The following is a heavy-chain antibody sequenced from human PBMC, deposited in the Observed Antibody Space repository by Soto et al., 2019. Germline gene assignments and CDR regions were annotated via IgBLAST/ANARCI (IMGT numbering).Heavy chain of an antibody. CDR2: IYWDDDK. V-gene: IGHV2-5*02. CDR3: AHRVLRTVFGLVTTTAIYFDF. D-gene: IGHD3-3*01. Sequence: QITLNESGPTVVRPTETLTLTCRFSGFSLTTSGVGVGWLRQSPGKAPEWLALIYWDDDKRYSASLKGRLTITKDTPKNQVVLTVSDLDPTDTATYYCAHRVLRTVFGLVTTTAIYFDFWGQGTPVAVSS. J-gene: IGHJ4*02. CDR1: GFSLTTSGVG.